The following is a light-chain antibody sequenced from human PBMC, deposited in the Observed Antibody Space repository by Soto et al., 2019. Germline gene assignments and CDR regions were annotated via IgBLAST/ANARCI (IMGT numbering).Light chain of an antibody. Sequence: EIVMTQSPATLSVSPGEKATVSCRASQSVSNNLAWYQQKPGQAPRLLIYGASTRSTGIPARFSGSGSGTEFTLTISSLQSGDFAVYYCQQYNNWPYTFGQGTKLEIK. V-gene: IGKV3-15*01. CDR1: QSVSNN. J-gene: IGKJ2*01. CDR2: GAS. CDR3: QQYNNWPYT.